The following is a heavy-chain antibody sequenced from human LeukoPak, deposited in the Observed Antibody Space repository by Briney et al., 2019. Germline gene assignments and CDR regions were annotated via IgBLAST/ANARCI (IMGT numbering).Heavy chain of an antibody. CDR1: GGSFSGYY. CDR2: INHSGST. J-gene: IGHJ6*02. V-gene: IGHV4-34*01. CDR3: ARDVVVVPAAMPKFYYYYGMDV. Sequence: SETLSLTCAVYGGSFSGYYWSWIRQPPGKGLEWLGEINHSGSTNYNPSLKSRVTISVDTSKNQFSLKLSSVTAADTAVYYCARDVVVVPAAMPKFYYYYGMDVWGQGTTVTVSS. D-gene: IGHD2-2*01.